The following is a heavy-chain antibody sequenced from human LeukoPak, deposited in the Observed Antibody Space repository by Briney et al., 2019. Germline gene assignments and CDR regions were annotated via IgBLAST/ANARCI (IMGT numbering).Heavy chain of an antibody. CDR2: INPNSGGT. V-gene: IGHV1-2*02. Sequence: ASVKVSCKASGYTFTGYYMHWVRQAPGQGLEWMGWINPNSGGTNYAQKFQGRVTMTRDTSISTAYMELSRLRSDGTAVYYCARIKAPSRYFDYWGQGTLVTVSS. CDR1: GYTFTGYY. CDR3: ARIKAPSRYFDY. J-gene: IGHJ4*02.